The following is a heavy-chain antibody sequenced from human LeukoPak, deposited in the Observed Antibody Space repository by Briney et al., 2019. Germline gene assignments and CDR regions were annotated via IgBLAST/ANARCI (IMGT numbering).Heavy chain of an antibody. D-gene: IGHD3-3*01. V-gene: IGHV4-34*01. CDR2: INHSGST. J-gene: IGHJ5*02. Sequence: SETLSLTCAVYGGSFSGYYWSWIRQPPGKGLEWIGEINHSGSTNYNPSLKSRVTISVDTSKNQFSLKLSSVTAADTAVYYCARHFRRVFSRITIMFDPWGQGTLVTVSS. CDR3: ARHFRRVFSRITIMFDP. CDR1: GGSFSGYY.